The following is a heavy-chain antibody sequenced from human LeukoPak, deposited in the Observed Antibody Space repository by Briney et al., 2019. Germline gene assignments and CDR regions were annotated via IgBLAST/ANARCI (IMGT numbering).Heavy chain of an antibody. Sequence: SETLSLTCTVSGASINNNFWTWIRQPPGKGLEWIGYIYSSGSANYNPSLKSRVIISGDTSKNQISLNLTSVTAADTAVYFCARHRDYYDTWGHGTLVTVPS. V-gene: IGHV4-59*08. CDR1: GASINNNF. CDR2: IYSSGSA. D-gene: IGHD3-22*01. J-gene: IGHJ4*01. CDR3: ARHRDYYDT.